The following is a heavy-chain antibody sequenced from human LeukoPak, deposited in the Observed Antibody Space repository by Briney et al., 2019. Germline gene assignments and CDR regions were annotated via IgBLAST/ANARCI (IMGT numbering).Heavy chain of an antibody. D-gene: IGHD3-22*01. J-gene: IGHJ4*02. Sequence: GGSLRLSCAASGFTFGSYGMHWVRQAPGKGLEWVAFIRYDGSNKYYADSVKGRFTISRDNSKNTLYLQTNSLRAEDTAVYYCAKDGGKYYYDSSGYFFYWGQGTLVTVSS. CDR1: GFTFGSYG. CDR3: AKDGGKYYYDSSGYFFY. CDR2: IRYDGSNK. V-gene: IGHV3-30*02.